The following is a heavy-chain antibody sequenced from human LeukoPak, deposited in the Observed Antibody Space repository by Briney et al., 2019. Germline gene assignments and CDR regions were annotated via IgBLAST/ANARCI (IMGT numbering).Heavy chain of an antibody. V-gene: IGHV3-74*01. J-gene: IGHJ6*03. CDR2: INTDGSST. CDR1: GFTFSSYW. D-gene: IGHD1-26*01. Sequence: GGSLRLSRAASGFTFSSYWIHWVRQAPGKGLVWISRINTDGSSTVYADSVKGRFTISRDNAKNTLYLQMNSLRAEDTAVYFCARAPSIVGATTYYYYYMDVWGTGTTVTVSS. CDR3: ARAPSIVGATTYYYYYMDV.